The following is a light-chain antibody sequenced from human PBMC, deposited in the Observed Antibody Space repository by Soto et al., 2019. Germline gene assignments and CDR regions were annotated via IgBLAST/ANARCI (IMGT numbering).Light chain of an antibody. Sequence: QSVLTQPPSVSGSPGQSVAISCTGTSSDVGGYNRVSWYQQAPGKAPKLLIYDVSNRPSGGSTRFSGSKSGNTASLTISGLQAEDEADYYCTSYASGSAYVFGPGNKVTVL. CDR3: TSYASGSAYV. V-gene: IGLV2-18*02. CDR2: DVS. J-gene: IGLJ1*01. CDR1: SSDVGGYNR.